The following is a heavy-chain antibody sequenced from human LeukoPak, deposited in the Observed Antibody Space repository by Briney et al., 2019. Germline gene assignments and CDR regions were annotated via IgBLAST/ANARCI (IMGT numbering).Heavy chain of an antibody. CDR3: AKSGLNRFDY. CDR2: ISFDGNNK. D-gene: IGHD2-15*01. V-gene: IGHV3-30*04. J-gene: IGHJ4*02. CDR1: GFTFSTYA. Sequence: PGGSLRLSCAASGFTFSTYATHWVRQAPGKGLEWVTVISFDGNNKNYADSVKGRFTISRDNSKNTLYLQMNSLRAEDTAVYYCAKSGLNRFDYWGQGTLVTASS.